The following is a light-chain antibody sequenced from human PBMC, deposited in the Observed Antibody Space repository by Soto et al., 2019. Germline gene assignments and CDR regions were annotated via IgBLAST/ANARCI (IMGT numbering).Light chain of an antibody. CDR2: GAS. CDR3: QQYNNWPRT. V-gene: IGKV3-15*01. Sequence: EIVMTQSPATLSVSPGERATLSCRASQSVSSNLAWYQQKPGQAPRLPIYGASTRATGIPARFRGSGSGTEFTLTFSSLQSEDFAVYYCQQYNNWPRTFGQGTKVEIK. J-gene: IGKJ1*01. CDR1: QSVSSN.